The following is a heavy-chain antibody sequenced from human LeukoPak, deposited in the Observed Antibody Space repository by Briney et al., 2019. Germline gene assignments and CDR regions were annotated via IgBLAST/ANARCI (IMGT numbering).Heavy chain of an antibody. CDR1: GFIFSNYW. CDR3: ARDDYSGNFVENALDI. CDR2: IKQDGSEK. D-gene: IGHD4-23*01. Sequence: GGSLRLSCAASGFIFSNYWMSWVRQAPGKGLEWVANIKQDGSEKYYVDTVEGRFTISRDNAKNSLYLQMNSLRAEDTAVYYCARDDYSGNFVENALDIWGQGTLLTVSS. J-gene: IGHJ3*02. V-gene: IGHV3-7*01.